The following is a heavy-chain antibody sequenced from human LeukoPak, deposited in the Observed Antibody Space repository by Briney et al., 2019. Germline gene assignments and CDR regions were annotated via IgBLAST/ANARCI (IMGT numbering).Heavy chain of an antibody. CDR1: GFTFSSYW. CDR2: INPDGSTT. CDR3: ARGRYIVRDLDY. J-gene: IGHJ4*02. V-gene: IGHV3-74*01. Sequence: PGGSLRLSCAASGFTFSSYWVHWVRQAPGRGLVWVSRINPDGSTTNYADSVKGRFTISRDNAKNTLYLQMNSLRAEDTAVYYCARGRYIVRDLDYWGQGTLVTVSS. D-gene: IGHD5-24*01.